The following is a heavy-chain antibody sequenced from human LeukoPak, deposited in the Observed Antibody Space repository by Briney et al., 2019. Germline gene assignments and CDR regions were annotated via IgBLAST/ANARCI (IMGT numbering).Heavy chain of an antibody. J-gene: IGHJ4*02. D-gene: IGHD6-13*01. CDR2: ISWNSGSI. Sequence: GGSLRLSCAASGFTSDDYAMHWVRQAPGKGLEWVSGISWNSGSIGYADSVKGRFTISRDNAKNSLYLQMNSLRAEDMALYYCARDAVLRNIAAAGYFDYWGQGTLVTVSS. CDR3: ARDAVLRNIAAAGYFDY. V-gene: IGHV3-9*02. CDR1: GFTSDDYA.